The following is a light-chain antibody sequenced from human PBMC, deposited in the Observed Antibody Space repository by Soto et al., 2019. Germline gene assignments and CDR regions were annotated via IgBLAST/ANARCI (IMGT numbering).Light chain of an antibody. J-gene: IGKJ1*01. CDR1: QSVSSSY. CDR3: QQYGSSPQT. Sequence: EIVLTHSPGTLSLSPGERATISCRASQSVSSSYLAWYQQKPGQAPRLLIYGASSRATGIPDRFSGSGSGTDFSHTICRLEPEDFAEYYCQQYGSSPQTFGQGTKL. V-gene: IGKV3-20*01. CDR2: GAS.